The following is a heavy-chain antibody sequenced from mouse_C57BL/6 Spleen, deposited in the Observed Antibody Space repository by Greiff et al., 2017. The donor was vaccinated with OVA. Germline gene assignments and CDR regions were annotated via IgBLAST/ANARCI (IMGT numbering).Heavy chain of an antibody. Sequence: QVQLQQSGPELVKPGASVKISCKASGYSFTSYYIHWVKQRPGQGLEWIGWIYPGSGNTKYNEKFKGKATLTADTSSSTAYMQLSSLTSEDSAVYYCAREGAYYSNYDAMDYWGQGTSVTVSS. D-gene: IGHD2-5*01. CDR3: AREGAYYSNYDAMDY. CDR2: IYPGSGNT. J-gene: IGHJ4*01. V-gene: IGHV1-66*01. CDR1: GYSFTSYY.